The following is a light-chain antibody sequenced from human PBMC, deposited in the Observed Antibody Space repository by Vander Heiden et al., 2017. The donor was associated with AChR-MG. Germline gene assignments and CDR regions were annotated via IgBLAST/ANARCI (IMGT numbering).Light chain of an antibody. CDR1: HDIYTH. CDR2: TAS. CDR3: QQLNTYPLT. Sequence: DIQLTQSPSILSASVGDRVTITCRASHDIYTHLAWYQQKPGRAPKLLIYTASTLQSGVPSRFSGSGSGTEFTLTISSLQPEDFATYSCQQLNTYPLTFGGGTKVEVK. V-gene: IGKV1-9*01. J-gene: IGKJ4*01.